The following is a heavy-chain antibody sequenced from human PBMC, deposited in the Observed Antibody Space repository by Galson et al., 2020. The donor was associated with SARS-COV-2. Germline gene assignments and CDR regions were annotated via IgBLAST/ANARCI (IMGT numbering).Heavy chain of an antibody. V-gene: IGHV1-18*01. CDR3: ARPEVVRGVRVGWFDP. Sequence: GESLKISCKASGYTFTSYGISWVRQAPGQGLEWMGWISAYNGDTNYAQMFQGRVTMTIDISTSTAYMELRSLTSDDTAVYYCARPEVVRGVRVGWFDPWGQGTLVTVSS. J-gene: IGHJ5*02. D-gene: IGHD3-10*01. CDR1: GYTFTSYG. CDR2: ISAYNGDT.